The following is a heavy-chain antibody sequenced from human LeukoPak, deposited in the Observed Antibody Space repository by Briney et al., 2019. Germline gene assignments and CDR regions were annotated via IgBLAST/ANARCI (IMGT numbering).Heavy chain of an antibody. V-gene: IGHV1-2*06. J-gene: IGHJ3*02. CDR3: ARDSGYNGNDAFDI. CDR2: INPNSGGT. CDR1: GYTSTGYY. Sequence: ASVKVSCKASGYTSTGYYMHWVRQAPGQGLEWMGRINPNSGGTNYAQKFQGRVTMTRDTSISTAYMELSRLRSDDTAVYYCARDSGYNGNDAFDIWGQGTMVTVSS. D-gene: IGHD5-24*01.